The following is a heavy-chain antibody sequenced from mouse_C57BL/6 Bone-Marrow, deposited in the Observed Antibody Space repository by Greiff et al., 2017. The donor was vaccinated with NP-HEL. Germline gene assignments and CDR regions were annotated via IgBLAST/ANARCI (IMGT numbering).Heavy chain of an antibody. V-gene: IGHV5-6*01. D-gene: IGHD1-1*01. CDR3: ARRGTTVVFDY. J-gene: IGHJ2*01. CDR1: GFTFSSYG. CDR2: ISSGGSYT. Sequence: EVQRVESGGDLVKPGGSLKLSCAASGFTFSSYGMSWVRQTPDTRLEWVATISSGGSYTYYPDSVKGRFTISRDNAKNTLYLQMSSLKSEDTAMYYCARRGTTVVFDYWGQGTTLTVSS.